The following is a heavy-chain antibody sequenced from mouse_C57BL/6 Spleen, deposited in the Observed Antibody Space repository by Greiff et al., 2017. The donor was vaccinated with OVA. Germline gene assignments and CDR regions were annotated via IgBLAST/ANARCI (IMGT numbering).Heavy chain of an antibody. D-gene: IGHD2-4*01. V-gene: IGHV1-15*01. Sequence: VQLQESGAELVRPGASVTLSCKASGYTFTDYEMHWVKQTPVHGLEWIGAIDPETGGTAYNQKFKGKAILTADKSSSTAYMELRSLTSEDSAVYYWPAYDYDGAFDYWGQGTTLTVSS. CDR3: PAYDYDGAFDY. J-gene: IGHJ2*01. CDR1: GYTFTDYE. CDR2: IDPETGGT.